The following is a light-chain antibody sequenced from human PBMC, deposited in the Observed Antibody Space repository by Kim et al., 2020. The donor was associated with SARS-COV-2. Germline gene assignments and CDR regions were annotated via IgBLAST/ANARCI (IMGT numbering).Light chain of an antibody. V-gene: IGLV3-19*01. Sequence: SSELTQDPAVSVALGQTVRITCQGDSLRNYYASWYQQKPGQAPVLVFYGKNNRPSGIPDRFSGSYSGNTASLTITAAQAEDEADYYCNSRESSANHWMFGGGTKLTVL. CDR1: SLRNYY. CDR3: NSRESSANHWM. CDR2: GKN. J-gene: IGLJ3*02.